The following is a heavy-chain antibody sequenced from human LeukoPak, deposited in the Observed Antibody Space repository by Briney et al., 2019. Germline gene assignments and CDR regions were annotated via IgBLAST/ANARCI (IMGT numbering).Heavy chain of an antibody. J-gene: IGHJ4*02. D-gene: IGHD6-13*01. Sequence: VASVKVSCKASGGTFSSYAISWVRQAPGQGLEWMGRIIPILGIANYAQKFQGRVTITADKSTSTAYMELRSLRSDDTAVYYCARDTSVLAAAGDFDYWGQGTLVTVSS. CDR1: GGTFSSYA. V-gene: IGHV1-69*04. CDR3: ARDTSVLAAAGDFDY. CDR2: IIPILGIA.